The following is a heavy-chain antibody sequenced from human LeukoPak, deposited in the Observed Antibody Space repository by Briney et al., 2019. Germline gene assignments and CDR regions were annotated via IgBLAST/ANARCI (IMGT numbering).Heavy chain of an antibody. V-gene: IGHV1-24*01. CDR1: GYTLTELS. Sequence: GASVKVSCKVSGYTLTELSMHWVRQAPGKGLEWMGGFDPEDGETIYAQKFQGRVTMTEDTSTDTAYMELSSLRPEDTAVYYCATARRIVGATIFDYWGQGTLVTVSS. D-gene: IGHD1-26*01. CDR3: ATARRIVGATIFDY. CDR2: FDPEDGET. J-gene: IGHJ4*02.